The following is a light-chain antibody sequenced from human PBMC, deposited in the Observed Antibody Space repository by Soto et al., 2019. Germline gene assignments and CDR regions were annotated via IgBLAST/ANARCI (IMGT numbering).Light chain of an antibody. CDR1: SGDIGSYNY. V-gene: IGLV2-14*03. J-gene: IGLJ2*01. Sequence: QSALTQPASVSGSPGQSITISCTGTSGDIGSYNYVSWYQQLPGKVPKLKIYGVSNRPSGVSNRFSGSKSGNTASLTISGLQAEDEADYYCSSYTFSSTLVVFGGGTKVTVL. CDR3: SSYTFSSTLVV. CDR2: GVS.